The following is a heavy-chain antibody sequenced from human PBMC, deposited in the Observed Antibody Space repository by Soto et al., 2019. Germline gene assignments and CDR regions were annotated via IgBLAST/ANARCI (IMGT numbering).Heavy chain of an antibody. CDR3: ARASYCSGGSRKCYGAFDI. D-gene: IGHD2-15*01. CDR2: ISAYNGNT. Sequence: GASVKVSCKASGYTFTSYGISWVRQAPGQGLEWMGWISAYNGNTNYAQKLQGRVTMTTDTSTSTAYMELRSLRSDDTAVYYCARASYCSGGSRKCYGAFDIWGQGTMVTVSS. V-gene: IGHV1-18*01. J-gene: IGHJ3*02. CDR1: GYTFTSYG.